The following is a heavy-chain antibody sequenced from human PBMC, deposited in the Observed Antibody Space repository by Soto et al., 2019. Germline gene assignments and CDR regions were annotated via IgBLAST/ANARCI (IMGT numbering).Heavy chain of an antibody. J-gene: IGHJ3*02. Sequence: SVKVSCKASGYTFTYRYLHWVRQAPGQALEWMGGIIPIFGTANYAQKFQGRVTITADESTSTAYMELSSLRSEDTAVYYCARDRISGGQSSDAFDIWGQGTMVTVSS. V-gene: IGHV1-69*13. CDR2: IIPIFGTA. CDR1: GYTFTYRY. D-gene: IGHD6-19*01. CDR3: ARDRISGGQSSDAFDI.